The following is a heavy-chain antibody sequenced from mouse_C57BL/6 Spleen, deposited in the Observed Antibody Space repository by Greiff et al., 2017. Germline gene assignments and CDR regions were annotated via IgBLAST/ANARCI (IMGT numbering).Heavy chain of an antibody. CDR1: GFTFSSYG. Sequence: VQLKQSGGDLVKPGGSLKLSCAASGFTFSSYGMSWVRQTPDKRLEWVATISSGGSYTYYPDSVKGRFTISRDNAKNTLYLQMSSLKSEDTAMYYCARHGGNYYAMDYWGQGTSVTVSS. CDR3: ARHGGNYYAMDY. CDR2: ISSGGSYT. V-gene: IGHV5-6*01. D-gene: IGHD2-1*01. J-gene: IGHJ4*01.